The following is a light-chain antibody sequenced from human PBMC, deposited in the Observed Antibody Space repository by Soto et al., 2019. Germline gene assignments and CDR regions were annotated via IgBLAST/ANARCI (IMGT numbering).Light chain of an antibody. V-gene: IGKV1-39*01. J-gene: IGKJ1*01. CDR1: QTISSY. CDR3: QQTYSTPRT. CDR2: GAS. Sequence: DIQMTQSPSSLSASVGDRVTMTCRASQTISSYLNWYQQKPGKAPNLLIYGASSLQSGGPTRFSGSGSGTDFTLTLNSLQPEDFAIYYCQQTYSTPRTFGQGTKVEIK.